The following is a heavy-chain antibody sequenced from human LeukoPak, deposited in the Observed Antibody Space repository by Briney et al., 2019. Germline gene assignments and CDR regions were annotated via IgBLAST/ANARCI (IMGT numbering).Heavy chain of an antibody. Sequence: PGGSLRLSCAASGFTFSGSAMHWVRQASGKGLEWVGRIRSKANSYATAYAASVKGRFTISRDDSKNTAYLQMNSLKTEDTAVYYCTRWSRDGYGDWGQGTLVTVSS. J-gene: IGHJ4*02. CDR2: IRSKANSYAT. D-gene: IGHD5-24*01. V-gene: IGHV3-73*01. CDR1: GFTFSGSA. CDR3: TRWSRDGYGD.